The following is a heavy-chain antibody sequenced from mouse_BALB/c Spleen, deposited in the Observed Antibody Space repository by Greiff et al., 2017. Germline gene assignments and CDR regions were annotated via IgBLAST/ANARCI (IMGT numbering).Heavy chain of an antibody. CDR2: INSNGGST. CDR1: GFTFSSYG. Sequence: EVQLQESGGGLVQPGGSLKLSCAASGFTFSSYGMSWVRQTPDKRLELVATINSNGGSTYYPDSVKGRFTISRDNAKNTLYLQMSSLKSEDTAMYYCARRDDGFAYWGQGTLVTVSA. CDR3: ARRDDGFAY. J-gene: IGHJ3*01. V-gene: IGHV5-6-3*01. D-gene: IGHD2-14*01.